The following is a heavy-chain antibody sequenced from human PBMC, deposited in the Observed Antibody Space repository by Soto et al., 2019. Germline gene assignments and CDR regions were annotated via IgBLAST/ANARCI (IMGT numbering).Heavy chain of an antibody. D-gene: IGHD7-27*01. V-gene: IGHV4-59*11. Sequence: SETLSLTCTVSGGSMNNHYGGWIRQPPGKGLEWIGYIDYTGATNYSPSLASRVTISVDTSKNQFSLKLTSLTAADTAIYYCARANWYFDYWGQGTLVTVSS. CDR1: GGSMNNHY. J-gene: IGHJ4*02. CDR2: IDYTGAT. CDR3: ARANWYFDY.